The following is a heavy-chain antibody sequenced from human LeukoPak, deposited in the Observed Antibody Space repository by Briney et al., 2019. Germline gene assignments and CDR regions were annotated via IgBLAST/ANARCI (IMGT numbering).Heavy chain of an antibody. D-gene: IGHD2/OR15-2a*01. J-gene: IGHJ5*02. V-gene: IGHV1-8*01. CDR3: ARGLSIRPYNWFDP. CDR1: GYTFTSYD. Sequence: GASVKASCKASGYTFTSYDINWVRQATGQGLEWMGWMNPNSGNTGYAQKFQGRVTMTRNTSISTAYMELSSLRSEDTAVYYCARGLSIRPYNWFDPWGQGTLVSVSS. CDR2: MNPNSGNT.